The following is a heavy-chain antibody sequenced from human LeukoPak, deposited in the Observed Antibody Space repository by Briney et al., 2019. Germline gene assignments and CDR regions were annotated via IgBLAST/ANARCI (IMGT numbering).Heavy chain of an antibody. V-gene: IGHV3-66*01. Sequence: GGSLRLSCSASGFTGVSNYMSWVRHAQGKGREWVSLIYSGGSTYYADCVKGRSTISRDNSKNTLYLQMNSLRAEDTAVYYCAKDGSYYFDYWGQGTLVTVSS. J-gene: IGHJ4*02. CDR1: GFTGVSNY. CDR2: IYSGGST. CDR3: AKDGSYYFDY.